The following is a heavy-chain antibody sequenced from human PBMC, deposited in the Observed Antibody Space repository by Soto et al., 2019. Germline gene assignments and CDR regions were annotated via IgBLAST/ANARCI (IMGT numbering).Heavy chain of an antibody. CDR1: GGSISSHY. CDR3: ARDQWDTTIITSGWSSFYFGMDV. CDR2: VYYSGST. J-gene: IGHJ6*02. D-gene: IGHD5-18*01. Sequence: SETLSLTCTVSGGSISSHYWSWIRQPPGQGLEWIGYVYYSGSTNYNPSLKSRVTISVDTSKSQFSLRLSSVTAADTAVYYCARDQWDTTIITSGWSSFYFGMDVWGQGTTVTVSS. V-gene: IGHV4-59*11.